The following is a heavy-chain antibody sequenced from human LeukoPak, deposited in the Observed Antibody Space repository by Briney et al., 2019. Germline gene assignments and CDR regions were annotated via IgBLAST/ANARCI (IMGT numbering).Heavy chain of an antibody. J-gene: IGHJ4*02. CDR2: ISGSGGST. D-gene: IGHD3/OR15-3a*01. CDR3: ARRGSTEGLVDY. CDR1: GFTFSSYG. Sequence: GGSLRLSCAASGFTFSSYGMSWVRQAPGKGLEWVSAISGSGGSTYYADSVKGRFTISRDNSKNTLYLQMNSLRAEDTAVYYCARRGSTEGLVDYWGQGTLVTVSS. V-gene: IGHV3-23*01.